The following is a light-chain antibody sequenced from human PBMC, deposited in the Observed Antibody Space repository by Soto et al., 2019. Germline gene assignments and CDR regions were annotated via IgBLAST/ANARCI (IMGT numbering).Light chain of an antibody. CDR2: GSS. Sequence: EIVLTQSPGTLSLSPGERATLSCRASQSFTSRYLAWYQQKPDQAPRLLIYGSSSRATGVPDRFSGSGSGTDFTLTISRLEPEDFAVYYCQQYSSSPSFGGGTKVEIK. J-gene: IGKJ4*01. V-gene: IGKV3-20*01. CDR1: QSFTSRY. CDR3: QQYSSSPS.